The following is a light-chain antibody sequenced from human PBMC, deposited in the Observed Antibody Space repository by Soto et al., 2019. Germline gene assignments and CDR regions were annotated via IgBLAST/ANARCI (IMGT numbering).Light chain of an antibody. CDR3: CSYAGTYTLV. V-gene: IGLV2-11*01. Sequence: QSVLTQPPSVSGSPGQSVTISCTGTSSDVGAYNFVSWYQQYPGKAPKLIISDVSERPSGVPDRFSGSKSANTASLTISGLQAEDEADYYCCSYAGTYTLVFGGGTKLTVL. CDR1: SSDVGAYNF. J-gene: IGLJ3*02. CDR2: DVS.